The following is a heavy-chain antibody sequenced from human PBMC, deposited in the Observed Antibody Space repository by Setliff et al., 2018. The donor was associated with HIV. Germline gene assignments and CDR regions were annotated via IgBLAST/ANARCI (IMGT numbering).Heavy chain of an antibody. CDR2: IIPIFGTA. D-gene: IGHD2-21*02. V-gene: IGHV1-69*13. CDR1: GGTFSSYA. CDR3: ARDTPHIVVVTAPEPGDDAFDI. J-gene: IGHJ3*02. Sequence: SVKVSCKASGGTFSSYAISWVRQAPGQGLEWLGGIIPIFGTANYAQKFQGRVTITADESTSTAYMELSSLRSEDTAVYYCARDTPHIVVVTAPEPGDDAFDIWGQGTMVTVSS.